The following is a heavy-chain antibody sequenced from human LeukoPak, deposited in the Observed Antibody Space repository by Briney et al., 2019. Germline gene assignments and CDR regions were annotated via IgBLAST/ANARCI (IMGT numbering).Heavy chain of an antibody. CDR1: GFTFSSYA. V-gene: IGHV3-23*01. CDR2: ISGSGGRT. CDR3: AKGFSGYSYGVFDY. Sequence: GGSLRLSCAASGFTFSSYAMSWVRQGPGKGLEWVSGISGSGGRTYYADSVKGRFTISRDNSKNTLYLQMNSLRAEDTAVYYCAKGFSGYSYGVFDYWGQGTLVTVSS. D-gene: IGHD5-18*01. J-gene: IGHJ4*02.